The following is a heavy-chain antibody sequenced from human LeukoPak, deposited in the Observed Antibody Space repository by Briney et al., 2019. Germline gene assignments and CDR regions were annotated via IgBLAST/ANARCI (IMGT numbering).Heavy chain of an antibody. CDR1: GFTFSSYS. V-gene: IGHV3-21*01. CDR2: ISSSSSYI. D-gene: IGHD4-17*01. J-gene: IGHJ4*02. Sequence: GSLRLSCAASGFTFSSYSMNWVRQAPGKGLEWVSSISSSSSYIYYADSVKGRFTISRDNAKNSLYLQMNSLRAEDTAVYYCARGHDYGVYGGYWGQGTLVTVSS. CDR3: ARGHDYGVYGGY.